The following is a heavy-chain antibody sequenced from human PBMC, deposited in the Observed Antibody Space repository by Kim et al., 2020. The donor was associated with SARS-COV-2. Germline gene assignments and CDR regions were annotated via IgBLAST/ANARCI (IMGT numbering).Heavy chain of an antibody. CDR3: TTDRLERFGELFDY. J-gene: IGHJ4*02. Sequence: GGSLRLSCAASGFTFSNAWMSWVRQAPGKGLEWVGRIKSKTDGGTTDYAAPVKGRFTISRDDSKNTLYLQMNSLKTEDTAVYYCTTDRLERFGELFDYWGQGTLVTVSS. CDR2: IKSKTDGGTT. D-gene: IGHD3-10*01. V-gene: IGHV3-15*01. CDR1: GFTFSNAW.